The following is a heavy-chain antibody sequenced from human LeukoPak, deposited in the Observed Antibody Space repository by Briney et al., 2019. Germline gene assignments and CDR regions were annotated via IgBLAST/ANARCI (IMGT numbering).Heavy chain of an antibody. D-gene: IGHD6-19*01. CDR1: GVSLSGFY. CDR2: TYSDGST. J-gene: IGHJ5*02. V-gene: IGHV4-59*01. CDR3: ARDVVAVPGSDNWFDP. Sequence: PSETLSLTCTVSGVSLSGFYWSWIRQSPRLGLEWIGLTYSDGSTMYNPSLTSRVTISVDTSKNQISLRLTSVTAADTAIYYCARDVVAVPGSDNWFDPWGQGTLVTVSS.